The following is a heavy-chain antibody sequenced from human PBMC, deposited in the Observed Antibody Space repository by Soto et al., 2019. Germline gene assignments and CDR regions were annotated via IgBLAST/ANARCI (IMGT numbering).Heavy chain of an antibody. V-gene: IGHV4-59*08. D-gene: IGHD4-17*01. Sequence: QVQLQESGPGLVKPSETLSLTCTVSGGSISSYYWSWIRQPPGKGLEWIGYIYYSGSTNYNPSLTGRVTITVDTSKNQFSLKLSSVTAADTAVYYCARHYLGTVTRTVFSAFDIWGQGTMVTVSS. CDR3: ARHYLGTVTRTVFSAFDI. CDR1: GGSISSYY. CDR2: IYYSGST. J-gene: IGHJ3*02.